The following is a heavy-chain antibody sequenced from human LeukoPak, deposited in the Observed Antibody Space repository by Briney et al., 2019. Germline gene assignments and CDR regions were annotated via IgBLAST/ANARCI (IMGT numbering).Heavy chain of an antibody. Sequence: SETLSLTCTVSGGSIRSSYYYWGWIRQPPGKGLEWIGSIYDSGSTYYNPSLKSRVTISVDTSKNQFSLKLNSVTAADTAVYYCARPYDTRGYFPDYWGQGTLVTVSS. J-gene: IGHJ4*02. CDR2: IYDSGST. V-gene: IGHV4-39*01. CDR3: ARPYDTRGYFPDY. CDR1: GGSIRSSYYY. D-gene: IGHD3-22*01.